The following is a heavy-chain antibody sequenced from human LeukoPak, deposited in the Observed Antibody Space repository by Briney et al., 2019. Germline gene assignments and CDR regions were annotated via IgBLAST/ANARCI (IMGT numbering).Heavy chain of an antibody. D-gene: IGHD4-11*01. J-gene: IGHJ4*02. V-gene: IGHV3-30*02. CDR2: IQYDGINK. CDR3: VKSSSSQTTEDS. Sequence: GGSLSLSCAASGFDFSNYGMHWVRQAPGKGLEWVTFIQYDGINKYYGDSVRGRFTISRDNSKNTLYLQMHSLRVEDTAMYYCVKSSSSQTTEDSWGQGKLVTVSS. CDR1: GFDFSNYG.